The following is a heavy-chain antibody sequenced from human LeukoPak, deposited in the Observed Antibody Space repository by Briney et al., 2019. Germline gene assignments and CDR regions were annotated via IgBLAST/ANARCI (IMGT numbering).Heavy chain of an antibody. CDR1: GGTFSSYA. J-gene: IGHJ4*02. CDR2: IIPIFGTA. D-gene: IGHD5-18*01. CDR3: ARSWDTAMVSYFDY. Sequence: SVKVSCKASGGTFSSYAISWVRQAPGQGLEWMGGIIPIFGTANYAQKFQGRVTITADESTSTAYMELSSLRSEDTAVYYCARSWDTAMVSYFDYWGQGALVTVSS. V-gene: IGHV1-69*13.